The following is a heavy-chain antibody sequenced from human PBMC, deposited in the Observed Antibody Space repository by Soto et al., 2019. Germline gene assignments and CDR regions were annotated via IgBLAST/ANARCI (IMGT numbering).Heavy chain of an antibody. CDR3: ARGSGYYGSGSYYFDY. J-gene: IGHJ4*02. CDR2: INPSGGST. D-gene: IGHD3-10*01. Sequence: QVQLVQSGAEVKKPGASVKVSCKTSGFTFTSYYIHWVRQAPGQGLEWMGTINPSGGSTSYAQKFQGRVTMTRDTSTRTLYMELSSLRSEDTAVYYCARGSGYYGSGSYYFDYWGQGTLVTVSS. V-gene: IGHV1-46*01. CDR1: GFTFTSYY.